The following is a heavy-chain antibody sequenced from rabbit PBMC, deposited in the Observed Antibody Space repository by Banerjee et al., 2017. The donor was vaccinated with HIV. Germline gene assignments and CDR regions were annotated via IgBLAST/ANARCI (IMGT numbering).Heavy chain of an antibody. CDR1: GFSFSSSYY. CDR3: ARGDGNSSDL. D-gene: IGHD8-1*01. J-gene: IGHJ6*01. V-gene: IGHV1S45*01. CDR2: IYTGGSGST. Sequence: QEQLEESGGGLVKPEGSLTLTCKASGFSFSSSYYMCWVRQAPGKGLEWIACIYTGGSGSTYYASWAKGRFTISKTSTTVDLKMTSLTAADTATYFCARGDGNSSDLWGPGTLVTVS.